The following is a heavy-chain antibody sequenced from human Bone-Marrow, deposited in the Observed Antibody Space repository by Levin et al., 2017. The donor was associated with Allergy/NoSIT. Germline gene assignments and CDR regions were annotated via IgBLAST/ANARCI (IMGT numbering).Heavy chain of an antibody. CDR2: TYYRSKWYN. CDR3: ARAPIAVPGTWYFDR. D-gene: IGHD6-19*01. Sequence: PSQTLSLTCAISGDSVSNTNAAWNWVRQSPSRGLEWLGRTYYRSKWYNDYSISVGGRITINPDTSKNQFSLHFNSVSPEDTAVYYCARAPIAVPGTWYFDRWGRGTLVTVSS. J-gene: IGHJ2*01. CDR1: GDSVSNTNAA. V-gene: IGHV6-1*01.